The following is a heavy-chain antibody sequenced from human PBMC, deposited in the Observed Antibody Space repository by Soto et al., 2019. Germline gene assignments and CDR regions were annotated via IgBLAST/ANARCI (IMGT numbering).Heavy chain of an antibody. D-gene: IGHD2-8*01. Sequence: SETLSLTCTVSGGSISSGGYYWSWIRQHPGKGLEWIGYIYYSGSTYYNPSLKSRVTISVETSKNQFSLKLSSVTAADTAVYYWAGVRENGVCCHPPSECDPWGQGTLVTVSS. CDR2: IYYSGST. CDR1: GGSISSGGYY. V-gene: IGHV4-31*03. J-gene: IGHJ5*02. CDR3: AGVRENGVCCHPPSECDP.